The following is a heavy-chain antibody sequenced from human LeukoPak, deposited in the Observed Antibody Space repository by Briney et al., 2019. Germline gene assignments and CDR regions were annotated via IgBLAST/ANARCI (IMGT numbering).Heavy chain of an antibody. CDR1: GFDLTTYA. J-gene: IGHJ5*02. Sequence: GGSLRLSCAASGFDLTTYAMTWVRQAPAKGLEWVSSIRIGGGGTYYADSVKGRFTFSRDNSENTLHLQMNNLRVEGTARYFCARCMVLSQGWCNWFDPWGQGRLVTVSS. CDR2: IRIGGGGT. V-gene: IGHV3-23*01. D-gene: IGHD6-13*01. CDR3: ARCMVLSQGWCNWFDP.